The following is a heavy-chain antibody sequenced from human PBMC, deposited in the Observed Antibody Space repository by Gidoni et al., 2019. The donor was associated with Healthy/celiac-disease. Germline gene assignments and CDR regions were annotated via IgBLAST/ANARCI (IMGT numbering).Heavy chain of an antibody. CDR1: GGSISSSSYY. CDR3: ALGVYNSVDLFDY. D-gene: IGHD1-1*01. J-gene: IGHJ4*02. V-gene: IGHV4-39*01. Sequence: QLQLQESGPGLVKPSQTLSLTCTVSGGSISSSSYYWGWIRKPPGKWLEWIVSIYYSGRTYYNPSLKRRVTIYVDTSKTQFSLKLSSVTAADTAVYYCALGVYNSVDLFDYWGQGTLVTVSS. CDR2: IYYSGRT.